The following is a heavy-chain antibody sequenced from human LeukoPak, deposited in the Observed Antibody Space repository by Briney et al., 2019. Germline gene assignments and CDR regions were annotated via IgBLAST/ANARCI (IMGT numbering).Heavy chain of an antibody. CDR3: ARDNSVGDNAWWFDP. D-gene: IGHD1-26*01. V-gene: IGHV1-46*01. J-gene: IGHJ5*02. CDR2: INPTGGST. CDR1: GYIFTNYG. Sequence: ASVKVSCKASGYIFTNYGINWVRQAPGQGLEWMGLINPTGGSTGYAQKFQGRVTMTRDMSTSTDYMELSSLRSEDTAIYYCARDNSVGDNAWWFDPWGQGTLVTVSS.